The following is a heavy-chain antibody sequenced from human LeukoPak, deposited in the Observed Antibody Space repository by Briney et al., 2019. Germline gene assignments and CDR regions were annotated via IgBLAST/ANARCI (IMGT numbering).Heavy chain of an antibody. CDR2: IIPIFGTA. Sequence: ASVKVSCKASGGTFSSYAISWVRQAPGQGLEWMGGIIPIFGTANYAQKFQGRVTITADKSTSTAYMELSSLRSEDTAVYYCARDSSSWFVNHFDYWGQGTLVTVS. D-gene: IGHD6-13*01. V-gene: IGHV1-69*06. J-gene: IGHJ4*02. CDR3: ARDSSSWFVNHFDY. CDR1: GGTFSSYA.